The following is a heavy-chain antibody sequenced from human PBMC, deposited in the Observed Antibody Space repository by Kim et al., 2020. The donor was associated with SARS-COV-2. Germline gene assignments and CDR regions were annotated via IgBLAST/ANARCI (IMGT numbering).Heavy chain of an antibody. D-gene: IGHD6-6*01. Sequence: ASVKVSCKASGYTFTGYYMHWVRQAPGQGLEWMGRINPNSGGTNYAQKFQGRVTMTRDTSISTAYMELSRLRSDDTAVYYCSRVSIAARPADPDYWGQGTLVTVSS. CDR3: SRVSIAARPADPDY. CDR1: GYTFTGYY. V-gene: IGHV1-2*06. CDR2: INPNSGGT. J-gene: IGHJ4*02.